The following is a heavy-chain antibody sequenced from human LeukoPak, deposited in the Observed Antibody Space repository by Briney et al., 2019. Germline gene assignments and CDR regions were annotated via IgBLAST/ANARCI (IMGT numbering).Heavy chain of an antibody. J-gene: IGHJ4*02. CDR3: ARGKYTSFDN. V-gene: IGHV6-1*01. CDR2: TYYRSMWSL. D-gene: IGHD2-2*01. CDR1: GDSLFTISVA. Sequence: SQTLSLTCAISGDSLFTISVAWNWIRQSPSRGLEWLGRTYYRSMWSLDYAISVKSRISISTDTSKNHFSLQLNSVTPEDTAVYYCARGKYTSFDNWGQGTLVTVSS.